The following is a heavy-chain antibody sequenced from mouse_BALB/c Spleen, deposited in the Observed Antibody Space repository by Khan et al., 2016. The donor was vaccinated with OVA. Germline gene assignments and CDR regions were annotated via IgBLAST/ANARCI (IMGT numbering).Heavy chain of an antibody. V-gene: IGHV1-7*01. Sequence: QVQLQQSGAELAKPGASVKMSCKASGYTFINYWMNWVKQRPGQGLEWIGYINPTTGYPEYNLKFKDKATLTADKSSSTAHMQLSSLTSEDSAVYYCARRGLRWDFDYWGQGTTLTVSS. CDR2: INPTTGYP. CDR1: GYTFINYW. J-gene: IGHJ2*01. CDR3: ARRGLRWDFDY. D-gene: IGHD1-1*01.